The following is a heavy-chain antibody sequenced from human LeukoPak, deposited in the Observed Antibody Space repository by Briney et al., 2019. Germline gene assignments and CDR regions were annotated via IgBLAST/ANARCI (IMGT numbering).Heavy chain of an antibody. CDR3: ARDRDYGDPYGMDV. V-gene: IGHV1-2*04. Sequence: GASVKVSCKASGYTFTGYYMHWVRQAPGQGLEWMGWINPNSGGTNYAQKFQGWVTMTRDTSISTAYMELSRLRSDDTAVYYCARDRDYGDPYGMDVWGQGTTVTVSS. CDR1: GYTFTGYY. J-gene: IGHJ6*02. D-gene: IGHD4-17*01. CDR2: INPNSGGT.